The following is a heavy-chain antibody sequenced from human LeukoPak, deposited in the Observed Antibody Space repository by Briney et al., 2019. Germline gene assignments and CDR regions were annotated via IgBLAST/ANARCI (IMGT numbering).Heavy chain of an antibody. CDR1: GGSISSSSCY. Sequence: SETLSLTCTVSGGSISSSSCYWGWIRQPPGKGLEWIGSIYYSGSTYYNPSLKSRVTISVDTCKNQFSLKLSSVTAADTAVYYCARLPAGSGSLSYFYYWGQGTLATVSS. D-gene: IGHD3-10*01. V-gene: IGHV4-39*01. CDR2: IYYSGST. J-gene: IGHJ4*02. CDR3: ARLPAGSGSLSYFYY.